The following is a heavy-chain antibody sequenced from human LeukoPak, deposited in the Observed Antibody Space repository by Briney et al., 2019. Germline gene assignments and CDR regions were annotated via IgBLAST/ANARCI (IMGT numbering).Heavy chain of an antibody. J-gene: IGHJ3*02. CDR2: INHSGII. D-gene: IGHD3-10*01. CDR3: AREPIKGTPAGYGFDI. V-gene: IGHV4-34*01. Sequence: SETLSLTCGVFGGPFCGYYWSWMPQSPGKGREWIGEINHSGIIKYNPSLKSRVTMSVETSRQQFSLKLTSVTAADTAVYFCAREPIKGTPAGYGFDIWGQGTKVTVSS. CDR1: GGPFCGYY.